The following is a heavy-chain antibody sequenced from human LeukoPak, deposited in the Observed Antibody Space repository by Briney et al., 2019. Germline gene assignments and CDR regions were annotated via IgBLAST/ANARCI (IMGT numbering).Heavy chain of an antibody. V-gene: IGHV3-30*03. D-gene: IGHD6-13*01. J-gene: IGHJ4*02. CDR2: ISYDGSKK. Sequence: GRSLRLSCAASGFTLSNYGMHWVRQAPGKGLEWVAVISYDGSKKYYVDSVKGRFTISRDNSNNTLFLQMNSLRPEDTAVYYCALSSMASAGCFDYWGQGTLVTVSS. CDR1: GFTLSNYG. CDR3: ALSSMASAGCFDY.